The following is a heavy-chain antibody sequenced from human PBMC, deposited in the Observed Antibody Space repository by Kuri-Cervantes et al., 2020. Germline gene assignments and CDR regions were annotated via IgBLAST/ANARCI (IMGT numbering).Heavy chain of an antibody. V-gene: IGHV1-2*02. CDR3: AREYLDSGGNPGGLDY. CDR2: INPNSGGT. J-gene: IGHJ4*02. D-gene: IGHD4-23*01. Sequence: ASVKVSCKASGYTFTGYYMHWVRQAPGQGLEWMGWINPNSGGTNYAQKFQGRVTMTRDTSTSTVYMELSSLRSEDTAVYYCAREYLDSGGNPGGLDYWGQGTLVTVSS. CDR1: GYTFTGYY.